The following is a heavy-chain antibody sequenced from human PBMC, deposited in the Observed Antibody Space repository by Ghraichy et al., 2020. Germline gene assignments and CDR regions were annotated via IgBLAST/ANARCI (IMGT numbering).Heavy chain of an antibody. J-gene: IGHJ4*02. Sequence: ASVKVSCKASGYTFTSYGISWVRQAPGQGLEWMGWISAYNGNTNYAQKLQGRVTMTTDTSTSTAYMELRSLRSDDTAVYYCARSRGVMITFGGVIAPRAVDYWGQGTLVTVSS. CDR1: GYTFTSYG. D-gene: IGHD3-16*02. CDR3: ARSRGVMITFGGVIAPRAVDY. V-gene: IGHV1-18*04. CDR2: ISAYNGNT.